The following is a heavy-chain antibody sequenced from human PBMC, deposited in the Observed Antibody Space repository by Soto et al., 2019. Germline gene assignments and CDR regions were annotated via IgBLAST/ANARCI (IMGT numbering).Heavy chain of an antibody. CDR2: IYWDDDK. Sequence: QITLKESGPTLVKPTQTLTLTCTFSGFSLSTSEVGVGWIRQPPGKALEWLALIYWDDDKRYSPSLKSRLTITKDTSKNQVVLTMTNMDPVDTATYYCAHTHYAGGCSNYGMDVWGQGTTVTVSS. CDR1: GFSLSTSEVG. D-gene: IGHD3-16*01. V-gene: IGHV2-5*02. CDR3: AHTHYAGGCSNYGMDV. J-gene: IGHJ6*02.